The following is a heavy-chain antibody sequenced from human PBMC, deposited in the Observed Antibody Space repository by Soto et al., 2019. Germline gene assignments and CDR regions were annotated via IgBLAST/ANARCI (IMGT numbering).Heavy chain of an antibody. CDR1: GFIFNSNT. Sequence: GGSLRLSCSASGFIFNSNTMHWVRQAPGKGLEYVAAISSSGGTTLYTDSVKGRFTISRDNSKNILYLQMTSLRPDDTAVYFCLKPDDSWGQGSLVTVSS. J-gene: IGHJ4*02. CDR2: ISSSGGTT. V-gene: IGHV3-64D*08. CDR3: LKPDDS.